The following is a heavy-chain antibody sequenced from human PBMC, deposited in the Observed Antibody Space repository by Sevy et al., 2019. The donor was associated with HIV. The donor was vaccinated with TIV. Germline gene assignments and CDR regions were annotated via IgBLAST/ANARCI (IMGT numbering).Heavy chain of an antibody. J-gene: IGHJ1*01. CDR2: ISFDATNK. CDR1: GFTFNRYS. Sequence: GGSLRLSCAASGFTFNRYSMHWVRQAPGKGLEWVATISFDATNKHYADSVKRRFSISLENFQNSLFLQMDSLRPEDTAVYYCALERLSSDVAVYFQNWVQGTLVTVSS. CDR3: ALERLSSDVAVYFQN. D-gene: IGHD1-1*01. V-gene: IGHV3-30-3*01.